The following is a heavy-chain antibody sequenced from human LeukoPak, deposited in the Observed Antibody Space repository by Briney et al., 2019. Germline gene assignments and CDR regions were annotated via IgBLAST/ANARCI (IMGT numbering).Heavy chain of an antibody. J-gene: IGHJ6*02. CDR2: IYYSGST. Sequence: PSETLSLTCTVSGGSISSYYWSWIRQPPGKGLEWLGYIYYSGSTNYNPSLKSRVTISVDTSKNQFSLKLSSATAADTAVYYCARVRTSTVTYYYYYYGMDVWGQGTTVTVSS. CDR3: ARVRTSTVTYYYYYYGMDV. D-gene: IGHD4-17*01. V-gene: IGHV4-59*08. CDR1: GGSISSYY.